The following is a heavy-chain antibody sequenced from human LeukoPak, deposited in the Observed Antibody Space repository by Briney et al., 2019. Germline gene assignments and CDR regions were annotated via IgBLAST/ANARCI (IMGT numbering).Heavy chain of an antibody. D-gene: IGHD1-14*01. CDR1: GGTFSSYA. CDR2: INPNSGDT. Sequence: ASVKVSCKASGGTFSSYAISWVRQAPGQGLEWMGWINPNSGDTDYAQKFQGRITMTRDTAISTAYMELSRLKSDDTAVYYCAGTSTGLTWGQGTQVTVSS. CDR3: AGTSTGLT. V-gene: IGHV1-2*02. J-gene: IGHJ4*02.